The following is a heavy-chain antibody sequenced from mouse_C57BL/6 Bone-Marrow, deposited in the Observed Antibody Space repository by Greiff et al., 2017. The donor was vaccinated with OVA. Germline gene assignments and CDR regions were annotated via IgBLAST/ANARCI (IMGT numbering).Heavy chain of an antibody. D-gene: IGHD2-4*01. Sequence: EVKLEESVAELVRPGASVKLSCTASGFNIKNTYMHWVKQRPEQGLEWIGRIDPANGNTKYAPKVQGKATITSDTSSTTAYLQLSSLTSEDTAIYYCAPYYDYDGFAYWGQGTLVTVSA. J-gene: IGHJ3*01. CDR3: APYYDYDGFAY. V-gene: IGHV14-3*01. CDR1: GFNIKNTY. CDR2: IDPANGNT.